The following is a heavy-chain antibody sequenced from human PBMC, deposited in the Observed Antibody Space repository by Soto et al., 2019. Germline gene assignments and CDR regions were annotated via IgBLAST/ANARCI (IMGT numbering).Heavy chain of an antibody. CDR3: AREGVSSSWYYYYGMDV. J-gene: IGHJ6*02. D-gene: IGHD6-13*01. Sequence: SETLSLTCTVSGGSISSYYWSWIRQPPGKGLEWIGYISYSGSTNYSPSPKSRVTISVDTSKNQFSLKLTSVTAADTAVYYCAREGVSSSWYYYYGMDVWGQGTTVTVSS. CDR2: ISYSGST. CDR1: GGSISSYY. V-gene: IGHV4-59*01.